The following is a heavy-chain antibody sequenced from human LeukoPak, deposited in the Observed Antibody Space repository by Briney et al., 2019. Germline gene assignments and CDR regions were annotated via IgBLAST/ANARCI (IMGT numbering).Heavy chain of an antibody. Sequence: ASVXVSCKXSXYTFTSYGISWVRQAPGQGLEWMGWISAYNGNTNYAQKLQGRVTMTTDTSTSTAYMELRSLRSDDTAVYYCARVPIRQQLVLGWFDPWGQGTLVTVSS. V-gene: IGHV1-18*01. CDR1: XYTFTSYG. D-gene: IGHD6-13*01. CDR2: ISAYNGNT. CDR3: ARVPIRQQLVLGWFDP. J-gene: IGHJ5*02.